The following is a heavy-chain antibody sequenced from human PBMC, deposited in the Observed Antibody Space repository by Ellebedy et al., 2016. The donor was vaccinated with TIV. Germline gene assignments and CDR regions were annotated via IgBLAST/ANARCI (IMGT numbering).Heavy chain of an antibody. Sequence: GESLKISCAASGFTFSSYAMSWVRQAPGKGLEWVANIKQDGSEKYYVDSVKGRFTISRDNAKNSLHLQMNSLRAGDTAVYYCARASNGMDVWGQGTTVTVSS. CDR2: IKQDGSEK. CDR1: GFTFSSYA. V-gene: IGHV3-7*01. J-gene: IGHJ6*02. CDR3: ARASNGMDV.